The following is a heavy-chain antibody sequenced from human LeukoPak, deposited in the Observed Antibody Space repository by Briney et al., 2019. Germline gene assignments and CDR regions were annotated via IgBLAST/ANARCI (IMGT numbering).Heavy chain of an antibody. D-gene: IGHD1-1*01. V-gene: IGHV3-9*01. J-gene: IGHJ4*02. CDR1: GFTFDDYA. CDR2: ISWNSGSI. CDR3: ARVAVKRAGGTMYYFDY. Sequence: GGSLRLSCAASGFTFDDYAMHWVRQAPGKGLEWVSGISWNSGSIGYADSVKGRFTISRDNSKNTLYLQMNSLRAEDTAVYYCARVAVKRAGGTMYYFDYWGQGTLVTVSS.